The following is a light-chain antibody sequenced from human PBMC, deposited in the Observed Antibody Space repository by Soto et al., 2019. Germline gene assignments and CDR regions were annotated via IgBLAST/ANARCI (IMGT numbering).Light chain of an antibody. V-gene: IGLV4-69*01. Sequence: QPVLTQSPSAYASLGASVKLTCTLSSGHSSYAIAWHQQQPEKGPRYLMKLNSDGSHSKGDGIPDRFSGSSSGAERYLTISSLQSEDEADYYCQTWGTGIHYVFGTGTKVTVL. CDR1: SGHSSYA. J-gene: IGLJ1*01. CDR2: LNSDGSH. CDR3: QTWGTGIHYV.